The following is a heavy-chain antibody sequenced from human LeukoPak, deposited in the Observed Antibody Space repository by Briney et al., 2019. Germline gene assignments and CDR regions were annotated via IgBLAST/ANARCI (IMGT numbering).Heavy chain of an antibody. CDR2: IYTGDSDT. D-gene: IGHD1-26*01. CDR3: ARRSQSGIYVEY. Sequence: GESLKISCKGSGYSFTIYWIGWVRQRPGKGLEWMGIIYTGDSDTRYSPSFQGQVTISADKSISTAYVQWSSLEASDTAMYYCARRSQSGIYVEYWGQGTLVTVSS. V-gene: IGHV5-51*01. CDR1: GYSFTIYW. J-gene: IGHJ4*02.